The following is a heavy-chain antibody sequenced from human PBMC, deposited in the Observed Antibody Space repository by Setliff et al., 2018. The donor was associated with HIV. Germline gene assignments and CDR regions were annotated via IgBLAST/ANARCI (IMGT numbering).Heavy chain of an antibody. Sequence: GGSLRLSCAASGFTFSNYTMHWVRQAPVKGLEWVAVISYDGSDKYYADSVKGRFTISRDNSKNTVYLQMNSLRAEDTAVYYCATLSSNWHLDYWGQGTLVTVSS. J-gene: IGHJ4*02. CDR1: GFTFSNYT. D-gene: IGHD6-13*01. V-gene: IGHV3-30*04. CDR3: ATLSSNWHLDY. CDR2: ISYDGSDK.